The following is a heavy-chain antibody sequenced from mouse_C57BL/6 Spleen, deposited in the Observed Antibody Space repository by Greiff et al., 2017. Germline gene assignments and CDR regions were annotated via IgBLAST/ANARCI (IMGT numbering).Heavy chain of an antibody. J-gene: IGHJ3*01. CDR2: ISYDGSN. CDR1: GYSITSGYY. D-gene: IGHD1-3*01. Sequence: ESGPGLVKPSQSLSLPCSVTGYSITSGYYWNWIRQFPGNKLEWMGYISYDGSNNYNPSLKNRISITRDTSKNQFFLKLNSVTTEDTATYYCARESGSSFAYWGQGTLVTVSA. V-gene: IGHV3-6*01. CDR3: ARESGSSFAY.